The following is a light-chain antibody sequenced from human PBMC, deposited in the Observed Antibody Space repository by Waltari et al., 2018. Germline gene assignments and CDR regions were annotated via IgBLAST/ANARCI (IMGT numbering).Light chain of an antibody. CDR1: RSAVGAFDF. Sequence: QSALSQPASVSGSPGQSITISCSGTRSAVGAFDFVSWYQQHPGKAPKLLIYGVSDRPSGVSNRFSGSKSGNTASLTISGLQAEDEADYYCSSYTTTYKLVFGSGTRVTVI. CDR3: SSYTTTYKLV. V-gene: IGLV2-14*03. CDR2: GVS. J-gene: IGLJ1*01.